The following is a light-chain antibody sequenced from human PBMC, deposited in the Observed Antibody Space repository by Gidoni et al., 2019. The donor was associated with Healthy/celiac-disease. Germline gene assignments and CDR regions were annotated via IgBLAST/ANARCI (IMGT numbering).Light chain of an antibody. Sequence: QSALTQPASESGSPGQSITISCPGTSSDVGSYNLVSWYQQHPGKAPKLMIYEGSKRPSGVSNRFSGSKSGNTASLTISGLQAEDEADYYCCSYAGSSTFLFGGGTKLTVL. CDR1: SSDVGSYNL. CDR3: CSYAGSSTFL. J-gene: IGLJ2*01. CDR2: EGS. V-gene: IGLV2-23*01.